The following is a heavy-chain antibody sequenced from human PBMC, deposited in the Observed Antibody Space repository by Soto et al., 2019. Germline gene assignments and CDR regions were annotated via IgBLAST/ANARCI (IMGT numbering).Heavy chain of an antibody. CDR2: ISAYNGNT. D-gene: IGHD3-16*01. V-gene: IGHV1-18*01. J-gene: IGHJ4*02. CDR1: GYTFTSYG. CDR3: ARDLPDMITFGGVMVYFDY. Sequence: ASVKVSCKASGYTFTSYGISWVRQAPGQGLEWMGWISAYNGNTNYAQKLQGRVTMTTDTSTSTAYMELRSLRSDDTAVYYCARDLPDMITFGGVMVYFDYWGQGTMVTVSS.